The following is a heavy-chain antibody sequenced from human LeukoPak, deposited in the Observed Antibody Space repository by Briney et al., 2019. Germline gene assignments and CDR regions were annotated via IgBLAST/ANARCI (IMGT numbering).Heavy chain of an antibody. V-gene: IGHV3-30*04. CDR2: IGYDGRFK. D-gene: IGHD3-10*01. Sequence: GGSLRLSCVTSGFTFNNYPMHWVRQAPGKGLEWVAVIGYDGRFKFHSASVKGRFTISRDDSKNTLYLQMNSLRPEDTALYYCARDPKTGSPDYFDYWGQGTLVTVST. J-gene: IGHJ4*02. CDR3: ARDPKTGSPDYFDY. CDR1: GFTFNNYP.